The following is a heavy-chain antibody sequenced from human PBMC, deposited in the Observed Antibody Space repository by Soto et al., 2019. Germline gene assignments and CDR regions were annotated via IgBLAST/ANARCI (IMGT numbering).Heavy chain of an antibody. V-gene: IGHV3-30*18. CDR1: GFNCRGYG. CDR2: ISYDGASE. Sequence: GSLRLSCEGSGFNCRGYGMEWVRQAPGKGLEWVAVISYDGASEYYADPVKGRFTISRDNSRNTLYLQMSSLREDDTAVYYCAKVRSAYCASAACYAMDVWGQGAPVTVSS. CDR3: AKVRSAYCASAACYAMDV. D-gene: IGHD2-21*01. J-gene: IGHJ6*02.